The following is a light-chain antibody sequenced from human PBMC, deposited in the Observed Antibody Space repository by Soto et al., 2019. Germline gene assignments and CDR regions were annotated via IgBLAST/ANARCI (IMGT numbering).Light chain of an antibody. Sequence: EVVLTHSPGTLSLSPGERATLSCRASQSVRSTYLAWYQQKPGQAPRLLIYGASKRQRGVPDRFSGGGSETDFTLTISSLEPEDFAVYYCQQFSGSVTFGGGTRVDIK. CDR2: GAS. J-gene: IGKJ4*01. CDR3: QQFSGSVT. CDR1: QSVRSTY. V-gene: IGKV3-20*01.